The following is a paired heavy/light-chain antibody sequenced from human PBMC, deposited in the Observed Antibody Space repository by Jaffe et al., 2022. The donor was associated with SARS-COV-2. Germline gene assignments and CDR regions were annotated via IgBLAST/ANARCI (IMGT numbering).Light chain of an antibody. V-gene: IGLV2-8*01. CDR3: SSYAGSFSWV. CDR2: EVS. Sequence: QSALTQPPSASGSPGQSVTISCTGTSSDVGGYNYVSWYQQHPGKVPKLMISEVSKRPSGVPDRFSGSKSGNTASLTVSGLQAEDEADYHCSSYAGSFSWVFGGGTKLTVL. CDR1: SSDVGGYNY. J-gene: IGLJ3*02.
Heavy chain of an antibody. D-gene: IGHD6-19*01. J-gene: IGHJ3*02. Sequence: QVQLQQSGPGLVKPSQTLSLTCAISGDSVSSNSAAWNWIRQSPSRGLEWLGRTYYRSKWNNDYALSVKSRISINPDTSKNQFTLQLNFVSPEDTAVYYCTREVAGTCAFDIWGQGTMVTVSS. CDR2: TYYRSKWNN. CDR3: TREVAGTCAFDI. CDR1: GDSVSSNSAA. V-gene: IGHV6-1*01.